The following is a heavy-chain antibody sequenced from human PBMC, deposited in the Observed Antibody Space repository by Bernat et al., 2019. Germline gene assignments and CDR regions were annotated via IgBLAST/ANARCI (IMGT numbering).Heavy chain of an antibody. CDR3: ARGLWSASDVAYYFDY. Sequence: VQLVQSGAEVKKPGASVKISCKASGYTFTNYAMQWVRQAPGQRLEWMGWINAGNGNTRYSQKFQGRVTITRDRSASTAYMGLSSLRSEDTAVYYCARGLWSASDVAYYFDYWGQGTLVTVSS. V-gene: IGHV1-3*01. CDR1: GYTFTNYA. CDR2: INAGNGNT. D-gene: IGHD3-3*01. J-gene: IGHJ4*02.